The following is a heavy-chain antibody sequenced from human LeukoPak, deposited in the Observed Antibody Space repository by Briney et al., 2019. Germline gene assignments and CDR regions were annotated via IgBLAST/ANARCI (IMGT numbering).Heavy chain of an antibody. CDR3: ARRSQENGVITANNWFDP. V-gene: IGHV4-59*08. CDR1: GSSISSSY. Sequence: SETLSLTCTVSGSSISSSYWGCIRQPPGKGLEWIGYIYYSGSTNYNPSLKSRVTISVDTSKNQFSLKLTSVTAADTAVYYCARRSQENGVITANNWFDPWGQGTLVTVSS. D-gene: IGHD3-16*01. J-gene: IGHJ5*02. CDR2: IYYSGST.